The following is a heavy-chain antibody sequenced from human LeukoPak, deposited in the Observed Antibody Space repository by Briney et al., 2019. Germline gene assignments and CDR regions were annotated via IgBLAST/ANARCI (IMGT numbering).Heavy chain of an antibody. CDR3: ARDSSTWTYYYYYGMDV. CDR1: GFTFSSYG. D-gene: IGHD6-13*01. Sequence: GGSLRLSCAASGFTFSSYGIHWVRQAPGKGLEWVAVISYDGSNKYYADSVKGRFTISRDNYKNTLYLQTSSLRAEDTAVYYCARDSSTWTYYYYYGMDVWGQGTTVTVSS. CDR2: ISYDGSNK. J-gene: IGHJ6*02. V-gene: IGHV3-30-3*01.